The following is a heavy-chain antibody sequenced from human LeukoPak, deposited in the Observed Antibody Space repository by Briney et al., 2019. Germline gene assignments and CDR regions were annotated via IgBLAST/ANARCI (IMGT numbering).Heavy chain of an antibody. CDR3: AREGSGWYYFDY. J-gene: IGHJ4*02. CDR1: GLTFSGYW. V-gene: IGHV3-74*01. CDR2: IRSDGSTT. Sequence: GGSLRLSCAASGLTFSGYWMHWARQAPGEGLVWVSRIRSDGSTTSYADSVKGRFTISRDNAKNTVYLQLNSLRAEDTAVYYCAREGSGWYYFDYWGQGTLVTVSS. D-gene: IGHD6-19*01.